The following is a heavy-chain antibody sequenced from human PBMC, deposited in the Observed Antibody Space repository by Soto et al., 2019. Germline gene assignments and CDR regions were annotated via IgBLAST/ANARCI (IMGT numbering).Heavy chain of an antibody. CDR1: GFSLSTSGVG. Sequence: QITLKESGPTLVKPTQTLTLTCTFSGFSLSTSGVGVGWIRQPPGKALECLALIYWDDDKRYSPSLKSRLSVTKDTSNNQVVLTMTNMDPVDSGTYFCAHRLCDSSCYWDVGLFDFWGQGALVTVSS. CDR2: IYWDDDK. J-gene: IGHJ4*02. CDR3: AHRLCDSSCYWDVGLFDF. V-gene: IGHV2-5*02. D-gene: IGHD2-15*01.